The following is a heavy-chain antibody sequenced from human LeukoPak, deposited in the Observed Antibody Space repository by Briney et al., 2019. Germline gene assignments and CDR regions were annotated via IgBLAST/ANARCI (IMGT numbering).Heavy chain of an antibody. J-gene: IGHJ5*02. V-gene: IGHV4-59*01. CDR3: ARVLGGYPYWFDP. Sequence: SETLSLTCAVSGGTMRGYYWSWIRQPPGKGLEWIGYIFYSGNTNYNPSLKSRVPISVDTSKNQFSLKLNSVTAADTAVYYCARVLGGYPYWFDPWGQGTLVTVSS. D-gene: IGHD5-12*01. CDR2: IFYSGNT. CDR1: GGTMRGYY.